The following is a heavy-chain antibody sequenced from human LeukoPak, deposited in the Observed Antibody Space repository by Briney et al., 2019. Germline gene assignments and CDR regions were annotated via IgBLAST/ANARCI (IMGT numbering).Heavy chain of an antibody. CDR3: ARASMRMTTAGLVDY. CDR2: ISTCSGTI. V-gene: IGHV3-48*04. J-gene: IGHJ4*02. D-gene: IGHD6-13*01. Sequence: GGSLRLSCAAPVFTFSNFSVNWVRQAPGKGLEWGSYISTCSGTIYNANSVKGRFTISRDNAKNSLYLQMNSLRAEDTAVYYCARASMRMTTAGLVDYWGQGTLVTVSS. CDR1: VFTFSNFS.